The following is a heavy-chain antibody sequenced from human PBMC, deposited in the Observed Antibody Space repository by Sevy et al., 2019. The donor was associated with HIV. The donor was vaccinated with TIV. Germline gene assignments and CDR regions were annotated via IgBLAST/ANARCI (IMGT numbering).Heavy chain of an antibody. D-gene: IGHD2-15*01. J-gene: IGHJ3*02. CDR1: GYTFTSYG. V-gene: IGHV1-18*01. CDR3: ARGYAAYGGVVAALDAFDI. CDR2: ISAYNGNT. Sequence: ASVKVSCKASGYTFTSYGISWVRQAPGQGLEWMGWISAYNGNTNYAQKLQGRVTMTTDTSTRTAYMELRSLRSDDTAVYYCARGYAAYGGVVAALDAFDIWGQGTMVTVSS.